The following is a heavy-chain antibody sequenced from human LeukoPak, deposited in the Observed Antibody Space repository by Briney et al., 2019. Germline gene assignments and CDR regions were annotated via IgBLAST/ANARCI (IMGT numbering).Heavy chain of an antibody. CDR2: ISGYNGDT. D-gene: IGHD3-16*01. CDR1: GYTFTSYG. Sequence: GASVKVSCKASGYTFTSYGISWVRQAPGQGLEWMGWISGYNGDTNYGQSLQDRLTMTIDTSTRTAYMELRSLRSDDTAVYYCVRDHCRGAGCPGEDCFGPWGQGTLVTVSS. CDR3: VRDHCRGAGCPGEDCFGP. V-gene: IGHV1-18*01. J-gene: IGHJ5*02.